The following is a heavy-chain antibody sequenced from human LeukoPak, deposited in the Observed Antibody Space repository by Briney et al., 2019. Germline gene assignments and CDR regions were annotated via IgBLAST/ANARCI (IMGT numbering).Heavy chain of an antibody. CDR2: IRYDGSNK. CDR3: AKDYRIAVAADAFDI. Sequence: GGSLRLSCAASGFTFSSYGMHWVRQAPGKGLEWVAFIRYDGSNKYYADSVKGRFTISRDNSKNTLYLQMNSLRAEDTAVYYCAKDYRIAVAADAFDIWGQGTMVTVSS. CDR1: GFTFSSYG. D-gene: IGHD6-19*01. V-gene: IGHV3-30*02. J-gene: IGHJ3*02.